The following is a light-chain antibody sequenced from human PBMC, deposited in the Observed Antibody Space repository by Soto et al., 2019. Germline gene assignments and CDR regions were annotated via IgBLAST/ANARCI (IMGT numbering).Light chain of an antibody. CDR1: QSITNY. CDR2: ATS. Sequence: EIVVTLSPSTLSLSPGERATLSCRASQSITNYVGWYQQKPGQAPRLLIYATSNRATGIPARFSGSGSGTDFTLTISSLEPEDFSVYYCQQRYNWPVTFGQGTRLEIK. V-gene: IGKV3-11*01. CDR3: QQRYNWPVT. J-gene: IGKJ5*01.